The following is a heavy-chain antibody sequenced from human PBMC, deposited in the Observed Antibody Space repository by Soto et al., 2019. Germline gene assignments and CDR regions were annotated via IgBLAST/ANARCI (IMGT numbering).Heavy chain of an antibody. Sequence: SETLSLTCTVSGGSISSGGYYWSWIRQHPGKGLEWIGYIYYSGSTYYNPSLKSRVTISIDTSKNQFSLKVTSVTAADTAVYYCARALPTILVGQWLINGGWFDPWGQGTLVTVSS. V-gene: IGHV4-31*03. CDR1: GGSISSGGYY. CDR2: IYYSGST. CDR3: ARALPTILVGQWLINGGWFDP. J-gene: IGHJ5*02. D-gene: IGHD3-3*01.